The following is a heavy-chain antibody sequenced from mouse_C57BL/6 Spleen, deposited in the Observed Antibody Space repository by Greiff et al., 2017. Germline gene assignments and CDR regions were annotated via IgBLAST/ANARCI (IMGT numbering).Heavy chain of an antibody. J-gene: IGHJ4*01. CDR3: TRDRDDYDDGYAMDY. CDR1: GFTFSSYA. D-gene: IGHD2-4*01. CDR2: ISSGGDYI. Sequence: EVKLMESGEGLVKPGGSLKLSCAASGFTFSSYAMSWVRQTPEKRLEWVAYISSGGDYIYYADTVKGRFTISRDNARNTLYLQMSSLKSEDTAMYYCTRDRDDYDDGYAMDYWGQGTSVTVSS. V-gene: IGHV5-9-1*02.